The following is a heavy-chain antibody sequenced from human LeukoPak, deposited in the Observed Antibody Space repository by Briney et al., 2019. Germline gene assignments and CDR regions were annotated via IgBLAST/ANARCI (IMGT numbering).Heavy chain of an antibody. CDR3: ARDHTYCGGDCYPYDAFDI. Sequence: ASVKVSCKASGYTFTSYAMDWVRQAPGQRLEWMGWINAGNGNTKYSQKFQGRVTITRDTSASTAYMELSSLRSEDTAVYYCARDHTYCGGDCYPYDAFDIWGQGTMVTVSS. V-gene: IGHV1-3*01. J-gene: IGHJ3*02. D-gene: IGHD2-21*02. CDR1: GYTFTSYA. CDR2: INAGNGNT.